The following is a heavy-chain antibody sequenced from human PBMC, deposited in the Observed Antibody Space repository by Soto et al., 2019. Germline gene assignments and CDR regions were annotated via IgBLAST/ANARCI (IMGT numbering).Heavy chain of an antibody. Sequence: EVHLSESGGGVVQPGGSLRLSCVVSGFTFSDYAMDWVRQAPGKGLEWVSDISATGGTTNYADSVKGRYTISRDNSNNTLYLQLTNLRAEDTAMFYCAKASSAWYGSKNYYFDSWGQGALVTVSS. CDR1: GFTFSDYA. CDR3: AKASSAWYGSKNYYFDS. D-gene: IGHD6-19*01. CDR2: ISATGGTT. V-gene: IGHV3-23*01. J-gene: IGHJ4*02.